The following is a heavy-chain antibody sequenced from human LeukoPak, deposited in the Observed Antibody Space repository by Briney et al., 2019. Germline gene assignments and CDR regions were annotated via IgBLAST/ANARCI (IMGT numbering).Heavy chain of an antibody. CDR2: IYHSGST. CDR3: ARHRYYYDTSGYAFDC. J-gene: IGHJ4*02. D-gene: IGHD3-22*01. CDR1: GYSISSGYY. V-gene: IGHV4-38-2*01. Sequence: PSETLSLTCAVSGYSISSGYYCGWIRQPPGKGLEWIGSIYHSGSTYYNPSLKSRVTISVDTSKNQFSLKLNSVTAADTAVYYCARHRYYYDTSGYAFDCWGQGTLVTVSS.